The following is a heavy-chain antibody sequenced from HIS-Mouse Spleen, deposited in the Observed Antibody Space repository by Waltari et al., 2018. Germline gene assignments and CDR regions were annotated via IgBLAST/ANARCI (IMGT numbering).Heavy chain of an antibody. Sequence: QVQLVQSGAEVKKPGASVKVSCKASGYTFTSYDINWVRQATGQGLGWRGRKKPNICNTGYAQKFQGRVTMTRNTSISTAYMELSSLRSEDTAVYYCARVYYDFWSGYYYWGQGTLVTVSS. CDR1: GYTFTSYD. CDR3: ARVYYDFWSGYYY. CDR2: KKPNICNT. J-gene: IGHJ4*02. D-gene: IGHD3-3*01. V-gene: IGHV1-8*01.